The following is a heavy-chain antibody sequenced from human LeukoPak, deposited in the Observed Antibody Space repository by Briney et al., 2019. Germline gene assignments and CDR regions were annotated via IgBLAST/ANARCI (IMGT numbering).Heavy chain of an antibody. CDR1: GGSISSYY. CDR3: ARAYSSSWYGVDYFDY. J-gene: IGHJ4*02. Sequence: PSETLSLTCTVSGGSISSYYWSWIRQPPGKGLEWIGYIYYSGSTNHNPSLKSRVTISVDTSKNQFSLKLSSVTAADTAVYYCARAYSSSWYGVDYFDYWGQGTLVTVSS. CDR2: IYYSGST. D-gene: IGHD6-13*01. V-gene: IGHV4-59*01.